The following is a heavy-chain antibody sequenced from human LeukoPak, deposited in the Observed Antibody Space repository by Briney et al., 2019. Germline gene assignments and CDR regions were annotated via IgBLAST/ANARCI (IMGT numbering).Heavy chain of an antibody. D-gene: IGHD1-26*01. CDR3: ARDVGWGATDY. J-gene: IGHJ4*02. CDR2: INPDGTQG. CDR1: RFTFSSSW. V-gene: IGHV3-7*01. Sequence: GGSLRLSCAVSRFTFSSSWMTWVRQAPGKGLEWVANINPDGTQGFYVDSVKGRFTISRDNAETSLYLQLNSLRVDDTAVYYCARDVGWGATDYWGQGTLVTVSS.